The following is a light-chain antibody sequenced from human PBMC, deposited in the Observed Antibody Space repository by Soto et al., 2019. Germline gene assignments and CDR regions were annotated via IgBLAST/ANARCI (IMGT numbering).Light chain of an antibody. CDR3: QQYNSWQLS. CDR1: QNLDTW. CDR2: DAS. Sequence: QMTQSPSTLSASVGDRVTITCRASQNLDTWLAWYQQKPGKAPKVLIYDASNLESGVPSRFSGSGSGTEFTLTISSLQFDGSATYYCQQYNSWQLSFGGGTKVDIK. V-gene: IGKV1-5*01. J-gene: IGKJ4*01.